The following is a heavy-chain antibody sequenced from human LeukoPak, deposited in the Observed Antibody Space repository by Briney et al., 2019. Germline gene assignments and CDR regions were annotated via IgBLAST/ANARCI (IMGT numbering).Heavy chain of an antibody. D-gene: IGHD3-10*01. CDR3: AGGIAMVRGGDV. CDR2: IKQDGSEK. CDR1: GLTFSTYW. V-gene: IGHV3-7*01. Sequence: GGSLRLSCAASGLTFSTYWMTWVRQAPGKGLEWVANIKQDGSEKNYVDSVKGRFTISRDNAKNSLYLQMNSLRVEDTAVYYGAGGIAMVRGGDVWGKGTTVTVSS. J-gene: IGHJ6*04.